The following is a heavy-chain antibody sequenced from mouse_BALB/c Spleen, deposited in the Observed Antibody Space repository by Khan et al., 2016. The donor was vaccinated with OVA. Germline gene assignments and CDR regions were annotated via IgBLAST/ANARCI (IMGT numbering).Heavy chain of an antibody. CDR2: IWGAGST. CDR3: ARAYYGNYREAMDY. D-gene: IGHD2-10*01. J-gene: IGHJ4*01. Sequence: QVQLKESGPGLVAPSQSLSITCTVSGFSLTGYGVNWVRQPPGKGLEWLGMIWGAGSTVYNSALKSRLNLSKDNSKSQVSLKMNSLQTDDTARYYCARAYYGNYREAMDYWGHGTSVTVSS. CDR1: GFSLTGYG. V-gene: IGHV2-6-7*01.